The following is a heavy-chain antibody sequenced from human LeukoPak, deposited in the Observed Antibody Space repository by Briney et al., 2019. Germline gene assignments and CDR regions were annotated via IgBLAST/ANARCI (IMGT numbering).Heavy chain of an antibody. CDR3: AKDYAYSGYDGEGAFDI. V-gene: IGHV3-30*18. CDR2: ISYDGSNK. J-gene: IGHJ3*02. CDR1: GFTFSSYG. D-gene: IGHD5-12*01. Sequence: GRSLRLSCAASGFTFSSYGMRWVRQAPGKGLEWVAVISYDGSNKYYADSVKGRFTISRDNSKNTLYLQMNSLRAEDTAVYYCAKDYAYSGYDGEGAFDIWGQGTMVTVSS.